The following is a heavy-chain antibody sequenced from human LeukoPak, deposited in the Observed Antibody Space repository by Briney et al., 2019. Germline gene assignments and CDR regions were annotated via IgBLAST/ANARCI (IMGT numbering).Heavy chain of an antibody. CDR1: GFTFSSYS. J-gene: IGHJ4*02. CDR2: ISSGSSYI. D-gene: IGHD1-26*01. V-gene: IGHV3-21*01. CDR3: ASQSEGAPLGY. Sequence: NSGGSLRLSCAASGFTFSSYSMNWVRQAPGKGLEWVSSISSGSSYIYYADSVKGRFTISRDNAKNSLYLQMNSLRAEDTAVYYCASQSEGAPLGYWGQGTLVTVSS.